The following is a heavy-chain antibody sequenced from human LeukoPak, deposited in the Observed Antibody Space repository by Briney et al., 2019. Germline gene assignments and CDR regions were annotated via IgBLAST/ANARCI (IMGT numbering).Heavy chain of an antibody. J-gene: IGHJ4*02. Sequence: SVKVSCKASGGTFSNYPINWVRQAPGQGLEWLGRIIPFLTLTNYAQNFQDRVTITADKSTSTAYMELSSLRSEDTAMYYCARSLNFASPMTFDYWGQGTLVTVSS. CDR3: ARSLNFASPMTFDY. CDR2: IIPFLTLT. CDR1: GGTFSNYP. D-gene: IGHD3-16*01. V-gene: IGHV1-69*02.